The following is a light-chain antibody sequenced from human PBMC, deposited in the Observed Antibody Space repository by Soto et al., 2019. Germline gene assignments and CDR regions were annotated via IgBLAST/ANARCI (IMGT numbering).Light chain of an antibody. CDR1: ESVGRNF. J-gene: IGKJ4*01. Sequence: EIVLTQSPGTLSLSPGERATLSCRASESVGRNFVAWYQHKIGQAPRLLIYDASRRATGIPDRFSGSGSGTDFTLTISRLEPEDSVVYYCQQYASSPRTFGGGTTVEIK. CDR2: DAS. CDR3: QQYASSPRT. V-gene: IGKV3-20*01.